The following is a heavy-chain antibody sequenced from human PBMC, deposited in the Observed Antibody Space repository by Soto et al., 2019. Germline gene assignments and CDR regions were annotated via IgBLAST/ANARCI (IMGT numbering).Heavy chain of an antibody. D-gene: IGHD1-7*01. V-gene: IGHV1-3*01. J-gene: IGHJ3*02. Sequence: ASVKVSCKASGYTFTSYAMHWVRQAPGQRLEWMGWINAGNGNTKYSQKFQGRVTITRDTSASTAYMELSSLRSEDTAVYYCARETTGTTWGDAFDIWGQGTMVT. CDR1: GYTFTSYA. CDR2: INAGNGNT. CDR3: ARETTGTTWGDAFDI.